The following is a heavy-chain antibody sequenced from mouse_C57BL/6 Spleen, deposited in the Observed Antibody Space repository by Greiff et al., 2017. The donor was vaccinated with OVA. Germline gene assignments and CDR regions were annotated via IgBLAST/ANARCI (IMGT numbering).Heavy chain of an antibody. J-gene: IGHJ2*01. D-gene: IGHD2-12*01. CDR3: AKYDKGPCYFDY. V-gene: IGHV14-2*01. CDR1: GFTITDYY. CDR2: IDPEDGET. Sequence: EVQLQQSGAELVKPGASVKLSCTASGFTITDYYMHWVKQRTEQGLEWIGRIDPEDGETKYAPKFQGKATITADTSSNTAYLQLRSLTSEDTAVYYCAKYDKGPCYFDYWGQGTTLTVSS.